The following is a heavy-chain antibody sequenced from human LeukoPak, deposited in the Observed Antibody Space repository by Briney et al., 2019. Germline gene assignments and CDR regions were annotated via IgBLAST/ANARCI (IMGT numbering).Heavy chain of an antibody. Sequence: SETLSLTCAVYGGSFGGYYWSWIRQPPGKGLEWIEEINHSGSTNYSPSLKSRVTISVDTSKNQFSLKLSSVTAADTAVYYCAMAYYDSSGYYFDYWGQGTLVTVSS. CDR3: AMAYYDSSGYYFDY. V-gene: IGHV4-34*01. CDR1: GGSFGGYY. D-gene: IGHD3-22*01. J-gene: IGHJ4*02. CDR2: INHSGST.